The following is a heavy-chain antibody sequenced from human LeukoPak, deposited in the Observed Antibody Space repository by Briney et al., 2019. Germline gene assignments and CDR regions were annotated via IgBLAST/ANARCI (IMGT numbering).Heavy chain of an antibody. V-gene: IGHV3-7*04. Sequence: GGSLRLSCAASGFTFSSYWMSWVRQAPGKGLEWVANIKQDGSEKYYVDSVKGRFTISRDNSKNTLYLQMNSLRAEDTAVYYCARGPLWYDSSGSLNYWGQGTLVTVSS. CDR2: IKQDGSEK. D-gene: IGHD3-22*01. J-gene: IGHJ4*02. CDR1: GFTFSSYW. CDR3: ARGPLWYDSSGSLNY.